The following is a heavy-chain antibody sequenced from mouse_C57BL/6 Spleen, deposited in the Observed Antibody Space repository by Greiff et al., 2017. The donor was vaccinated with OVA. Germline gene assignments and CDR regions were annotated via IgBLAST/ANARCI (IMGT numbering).Heavy chain of an antibody. CDR1: GFTFRDYG. CDR3: ARNYAPWFAY. Sequence: EVKLMASGGGLVKPGGSLTLSCAASGFTFRDYGMHWVRQAPETGLEWVAYISSGSSTIYYAATVKGRFTISRDNAKNTLFLQMTSLRSEDTAMYYGARNYAPWFAYGGQGTLVTVSA. D-gene: IGHD2-4*01. V-gene: IGHV5-17*01. J-gene: IGHJ3*01. CDR2: ISSGSSTI.